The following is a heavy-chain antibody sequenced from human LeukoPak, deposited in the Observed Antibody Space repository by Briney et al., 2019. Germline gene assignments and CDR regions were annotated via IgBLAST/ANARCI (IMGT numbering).Heavy chain of an antibody. CDR2: IFHNGKT. Sequence: SETLSLTCTVSGGSVSTSDYYWGWIRQTPGKGLEWIGDIFHNGKTNYNPCLKGRVTISIDTSNNQFSLRLPSVTAADTAVYYCARIFDSWGQGTLVTVSS. J-gene: IGHJ4*02. V-gene: IGHV4-39*07. CDR3: ARIFDS. CDR1: GGSVSTSDYY.